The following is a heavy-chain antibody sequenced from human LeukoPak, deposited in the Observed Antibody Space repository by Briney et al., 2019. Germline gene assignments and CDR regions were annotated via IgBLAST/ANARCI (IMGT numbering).Heavy chain of an antibody. J-gene: IGHJ4*02. CDR1: GFTVSSNY. CDR2: IYSGGST. D-gene: IGHD6-19*01. CDR3: ASSQWLVPVDY. Sequence: GGSLRLSCAASGFTVSSNYMSWVRQAPGKGLEWVSVIYSGGSTYYADSVKGRFTISRDNSKNTLYLQMNSLRAEDTAVYYCASSQWLVPVDYWGQGTLVTVSS. V-gene: IGHV3-53*01.